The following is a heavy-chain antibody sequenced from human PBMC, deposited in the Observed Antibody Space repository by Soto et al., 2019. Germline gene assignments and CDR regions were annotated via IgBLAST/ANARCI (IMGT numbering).Heavy chain of an antibody. CDR2: ISHTGTT. CDR3: ARDRKYDILTGSYYYYAMDV. J-gene: IGHJ6*02. CDR1: GGSISSSNR. Sequence: PSETLSLTCVVSGGSISSSNRWSWVRQTPGKGLEWIGEISHTGTTNSNPSLKSRIIISVDKSNNQFSLKLNSVTAADTAVYYCARDRKYDILTGSYYYYAMDVWGQGTTVTVSS. V-gene: IGHV4-4*02. D-gene: IGHD3-9*01.